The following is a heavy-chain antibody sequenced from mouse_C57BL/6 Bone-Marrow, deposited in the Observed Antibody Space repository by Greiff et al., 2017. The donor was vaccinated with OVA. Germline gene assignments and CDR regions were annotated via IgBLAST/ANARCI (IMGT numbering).Heavy chain of an antibody. J-gene: IGHJ3*01. V-gene: IGHV1-81*01. CDR2: IYPRSGNT. D-gene: IGHD1-1*01. CDR1: GYTFTSYG. Sequence: VQLQQSGAELARPGASVKLSCKASGYTFTSYGISWVKQRTGQGLEWIGEIYPRSGNTYYNEKFKGKATLTADKSSSTAYMELRSLTSEDSAVYFCVGSSPWFAYWGQGTLVTVSA. CDR3: VGSSPWFAY.